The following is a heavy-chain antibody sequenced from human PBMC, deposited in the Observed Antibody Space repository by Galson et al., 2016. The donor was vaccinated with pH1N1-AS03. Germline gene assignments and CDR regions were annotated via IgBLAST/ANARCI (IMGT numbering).Heavy chain of an antibody. CDR3: AKEEAAAAPEGAMDV. D-gene: IGHD6-13*01. Sequence: SLRLSCAASGFAFSSYAMSWVRQAPGKELEWVSAISASGGGTYYADSVKGRFTISRDNSKNTLYLQMNSLRAEDTALYYCAKEEAAAAPEGAMDVWGQGTTVTVSS. CDR2: ISASGGGT. J-gene: IGHJ6*02. CDR1: GFAFSSYA. V-gene: IGHV3-23*01.